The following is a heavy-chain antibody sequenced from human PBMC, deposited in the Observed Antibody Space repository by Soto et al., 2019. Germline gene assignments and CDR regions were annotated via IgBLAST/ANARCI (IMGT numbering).Heavy chain of an antibody. Sequence: QVQLVQSGAEVKEPGSSVNVSCKTSGATFGNTAVTWVRQAPGQGLEWIGGIVPLFGTANYAQKFRGRVTSTADESTSQAYMERSSLRPHDTAVYYCARDGDPRYSVWSGPLGCCRFGHWGQGTLVLVSS. CDR2: IVPLFGTA. CDR3: ARDGDPRYSVWSGPLGCCRFGH. CDR1: GATFGNTA. J-gene: IGHJ5*02. V-gene: IGHV1-69*12. D-gene: IGHD3-3*01.